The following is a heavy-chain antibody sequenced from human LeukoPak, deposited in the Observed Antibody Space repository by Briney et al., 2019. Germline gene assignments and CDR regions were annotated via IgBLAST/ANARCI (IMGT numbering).Heavy chain of an antibody. CDR1: GFTFSSYS. Sequence: PGGSLRLSCAASGFTFSSYSMNWVRRAPGKGLEWVSYISSSSSTIYYADSVKGRFTISRDNAKNSLYLQMNNLRAEDTATYYCARAFYCTNGVCSSSGDHWGQGTLVTVSS. D-gene: IGHD2-8*01. CDR3: ARAFYCTNGVCSSSGDH. V-gene: IGHV3-48*01. J-gene: IGHJ4*02. CDR2: ISSSSSTI.